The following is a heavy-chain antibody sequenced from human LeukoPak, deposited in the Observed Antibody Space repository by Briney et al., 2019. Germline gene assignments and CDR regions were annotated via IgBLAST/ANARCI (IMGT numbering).Heavy chain of an antibody. D-gene: IGHD2-2*01. V-gene: IGHV4-59*01. CDR3: HFKYCSSSTCFYYFDY. CDR1: GGSISSYY. Sequence: SETLSLTCTVSGGSISSYYWSWIRQPPGKGLEWIGYIYYSGSTNYNPSLKSRVTISVDTSKNQFSLKLSSVTAADTAVYYCHFKYCSSSTCFYYFDYWGQGTLVTVSS. CDR2: IYYSGST. J-gene: IGHJ4*02.